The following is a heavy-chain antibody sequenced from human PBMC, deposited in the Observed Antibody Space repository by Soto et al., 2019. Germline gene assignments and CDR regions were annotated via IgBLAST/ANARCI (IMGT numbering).Heavy chain of an antibody. D-gene: IGHD1-26*01. Sequence: EVQLVESGGGLVQPGGSLRLSCVISGSTLSSHWMTWVRQAPGKGLEWVASINQDGFGKHYLDSVKGRFTISRDTAKSSLYLKMDSLRVEDTAVYYCAKDHGSGSYPYWGQGTLVTVS. J-gene: IGHJ4*02. V-gene: IGHV3-7*05. CDR2: INQDGFGK. CDR1: GSTLSSHW. CDR3: AKDHGSGSYPY.